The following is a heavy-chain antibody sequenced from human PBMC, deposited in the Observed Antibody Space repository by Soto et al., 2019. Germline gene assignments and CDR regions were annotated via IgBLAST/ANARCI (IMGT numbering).Heavy chain of an antibody. Sequence: VESLKISCKVSGYSFTSYWIAWVRQTPGKGLEWVGIIYPGDSYITYSPSFQGQVTISVDKSISTAYLQWSSLKASDTAMYYCASHAPWERNLAYWGQGALVTVSS. CDR1: GYSFTSYW. J-gene: IGHJ4*02. V-gene: IGHV5-51*01. CDR3: ASHAPWERNLAY. CDR2: IYPGDSYI. D-gene: IGHD1-1*01.